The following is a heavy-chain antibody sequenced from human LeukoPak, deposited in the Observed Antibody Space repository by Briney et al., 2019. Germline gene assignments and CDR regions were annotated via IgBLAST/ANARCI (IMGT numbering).Heavy chain of an antibody. Sequence: PGGSLRLSCAASGFTFSSYWMHWVRQAPGKGPGWVSRINSDGSSTSYADSVKGRFTISRDNAKNTLYLQMNSLRAEDTAVYYCAREHDYSNHFDYWGQGTLVTVSS. CDR1: GFTFSSYW. CDR2: INSDGSST. V-gene: IGHV3-74*01. J-gene: IGHJ4*02. D-gene: IGHD4-11*01. CDR3: AREHDYSNHFDY.